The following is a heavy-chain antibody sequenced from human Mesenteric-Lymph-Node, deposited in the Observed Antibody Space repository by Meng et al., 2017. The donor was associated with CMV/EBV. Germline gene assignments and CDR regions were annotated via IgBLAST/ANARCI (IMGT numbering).Heavy chain of an antibody. J-gene: IGHJ4*02. CDR1: GGSISSSSYY. D-gene: IGHD6-19*01. CDR3: AAGIAVAGTYY. V-gene: IGHV4-39*07. CDR2: IYYSGST. Sequence: GSLRLSCTVSGGSISSSSYYWGWIRQPPGKGLEWIGSIYYSGSTYYNPSLKSRVTISVDTSKNQFSLKLSSVTAADTAVYYCAAGIAVAGTYYWGQGTLVTVSS.